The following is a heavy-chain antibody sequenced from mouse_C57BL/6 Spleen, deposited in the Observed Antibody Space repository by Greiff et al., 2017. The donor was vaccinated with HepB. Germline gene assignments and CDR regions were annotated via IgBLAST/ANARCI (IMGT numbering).Heavy chain of an antibody. V-gene: IGHV1-55*01. D-gene: IGHD2-2*01. J-gene: IGHJ2*01. CDR1: GYTFTSYW. CDR3: ARPPYYYGYDEDY. CDR2: IYPGSGST. Sequence: QVQLQQPGAELVKPGASVKMSCKASGYTFTSYWMTWVKQRPGQGLEWIGDIYPGSGSTNYNEKFKSKATLTVDTSSSTAYMQLSSLTSEDSAVYYCARPPYYYGYDEDYWGQGTTLTVSS.